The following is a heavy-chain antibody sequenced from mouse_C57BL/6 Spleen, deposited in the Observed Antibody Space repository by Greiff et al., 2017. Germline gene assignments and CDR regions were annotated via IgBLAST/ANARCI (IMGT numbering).Heavy chain of an antibody. CDR1: GYTFTDYY. CDR3: ARRGDWDAWFAY. Sequence: EVQLQQSGPELVKPGASVKISCKASGYTFTDYYMNWVKQSHGKSLEWIGDINPNNGGTSYNQKFKGKATLTVDKSSSTAYMELRSLTSEDSAVYYCARRGDWDAWFAYWGQGTLVTVSA. CDR2: INPNNGGT. V-gene: IGHV1-26*01. D-gene: IGHD4-1*01. J-gene: IGHJ3*01.